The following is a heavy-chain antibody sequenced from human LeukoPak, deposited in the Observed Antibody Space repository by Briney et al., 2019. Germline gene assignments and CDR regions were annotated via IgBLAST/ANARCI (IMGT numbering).Heavy chain of an antibody. J-gene: IGHJ4*02. Sequence: SVKVSCKASGGTFSSYAISWVRQAPGQGLEWMGGIIPIFGTANYAQKFQGRVTITADESTSTAYMELSSLRAEDTAVYYCAKLGKIVVVPYWGQGTLVTVSS. CDR2: IIPIFGTA. CDR3: AKLGKIVVVPY. D-gene: IGHD2-2*01. CDR1: GGTFSSYA. V-gene: IGHV1-69*13.